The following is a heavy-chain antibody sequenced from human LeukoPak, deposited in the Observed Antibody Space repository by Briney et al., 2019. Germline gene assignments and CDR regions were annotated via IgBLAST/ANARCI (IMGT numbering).Heavy chain of an antibody. D-gene: IGHD2-15*01. CDR1: GYSFTSYW. Sequence: GESLKISCKGSGYSFTSYWIGWVRQMPGKGLEWMGIIYPGDSDTRYSPSFQGQVTISADKSISTAYLQWSSLKASDTAMYYCARGRGYCSGGSCSPYYYYGMDVWGQGTTVTVSS. CDR3: ARGRGYCSGGSCSPYYYYGMDV. CDR2: IYPGDSDT. V-gene: IGHV5-51*01. J-gene: IGHJ6*02.